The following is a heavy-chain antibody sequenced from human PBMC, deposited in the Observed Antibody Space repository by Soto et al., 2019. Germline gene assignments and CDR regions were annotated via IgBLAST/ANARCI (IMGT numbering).Heavy chain of an antibody. CDR3: ATTSDYENRYYFDY. CDR2: SDPEDGET. CDR1: GYTLTELS. J-gene: IGHJ4*02. V-gene: IGHV1-24*01. D-gene: IGHD5-12*01. Sequence: ASVKVSCKVSGYTLTELSMHWVRQAPGKGLEWMGGSDPEDGETIYAQKFQGRVTMTEDTSTDTAYMELSSLRSEDTAVYYCATTSDYENRYYFDYWGQGTLVTVSS.